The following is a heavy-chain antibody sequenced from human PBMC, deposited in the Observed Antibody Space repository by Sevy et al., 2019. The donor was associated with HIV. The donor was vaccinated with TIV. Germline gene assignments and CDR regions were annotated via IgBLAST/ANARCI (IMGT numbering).Heavy chain of an antibody. CDR3: AKEVGSHYDTSGSFDD. CDR2: ISGSGSST. CDR1: GFTFSIYA. D-gene: IGHD3-22*01. V-gene: IGHV3-23*01. J-gene: IGHJ4*02. Sequence: GGSLRLSCTTSGFTFSIYAMSWVRQAPGKGLEWVSAISGSGSSTYYADSVKGRFTISRDNSKNTLYLQMNSLRAEDTAVFYCAKEVGSHYDTSGSFDDWGQGTRVTVSS.